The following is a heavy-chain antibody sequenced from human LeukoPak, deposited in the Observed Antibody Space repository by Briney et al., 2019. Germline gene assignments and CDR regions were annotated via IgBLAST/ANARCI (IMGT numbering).Heavy chain of an antibody. CDR3: ARVSNSDYGMDV. V-gene: IGHV4-30-2*01. CDR1: GFTFSSYA. D-gene: IGHD4-23*01. J-gene: IGHJ6*02. CDR2: IYHSGST. Sequence: LRLSCAASGFTFSSYAMSWVRQAPGKGLEWIGYIYHSGSTYYNPSLKSRVTISVDRSKNQFSLKLSSVTAADTAVYYCARVSNSDYGMDVWGQGTTVTVSS.